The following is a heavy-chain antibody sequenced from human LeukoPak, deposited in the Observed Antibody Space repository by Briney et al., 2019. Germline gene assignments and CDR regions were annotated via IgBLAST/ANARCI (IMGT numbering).Heavy chain of an antibody. CDR2: IDPNSGGT. V-gene: IGHV1-2*02. CDR1: GYTFTSYG. D-gene: IGHD1-26*01. Sequence: GASVKVSCKASGYTFTSYGISWVRQAPGQGLEWMGWIDPNSGGTNYAQNFRGRVTMTRDTSISTAYMELSRLTSDDTAVYYCARVRVTGSFGLDLGHWGQGTLVTVSS. CDR3: ARVRVTGSFGLDLGH. J-gene: IGHJ4*02.